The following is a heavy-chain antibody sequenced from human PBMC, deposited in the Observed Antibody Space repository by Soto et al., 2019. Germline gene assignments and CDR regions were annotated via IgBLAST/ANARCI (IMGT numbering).Heavy chain of an antibody. CDR2: INPNSGGT. V-gene: IGHV1-2*04. CDR3: ARDIMGAPYDFWGGYYMSPFDP. Sequence: ASVKVSCKASGYTFTGYYMHWVRQAPGQGLEWMGWINPNSGGTNYAQKFQGWVTMTRDTSISTAYMELSRLRSDDTAVYYCARDIMGAPYDFWGGYYMSPFDPWGQGTLVTVSS. J-gene: IGHJ5*02. D-gene: IGHD3-3*01. CDR1: GYTFTGYY.